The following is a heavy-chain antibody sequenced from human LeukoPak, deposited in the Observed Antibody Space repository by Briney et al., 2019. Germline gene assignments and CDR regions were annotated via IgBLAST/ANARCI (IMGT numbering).Heavy chain of an antibody. Sequence: PSETLSLTCTVPGGSIGSHYWSWIRQPAVKGLEWIGRIYISGSTNYNPSLKSRVTMSVDTSKSQFSLKLSSVSAADTAVYYCARGDVVYSNYYFDYWGQGTLVTVSS. D-gene: IGHD4-4*01. V-gene: IGHV4-4*07. CDR2: IYISGST. J-gene: IGHJ4*02. CDR3: ARGDVVYSNYYFDY. CDR1: GGSIGSHY.